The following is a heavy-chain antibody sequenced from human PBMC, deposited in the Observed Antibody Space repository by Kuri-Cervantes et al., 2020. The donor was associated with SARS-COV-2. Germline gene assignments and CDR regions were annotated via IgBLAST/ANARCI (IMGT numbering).Heavy chain of an antibody. D-gene: IGHD5-18*01. Sequence: ASVKVSCKVSGYTLTELSMHWVRQAPGKGLEWMGGFDPEDGETIYAQKFQGRVTMTEDTSTDKAYMELSSLRSEDTAVYYCATTDTAMVPEFDYWGQGTLVTVSS. J-gene: IGHJ4*02. CDR1: GYTLTELS. CDR3: ATTDTAMVPEFDY. V-gene: IGHV1-24*01. CDR2: FDPEDGET.